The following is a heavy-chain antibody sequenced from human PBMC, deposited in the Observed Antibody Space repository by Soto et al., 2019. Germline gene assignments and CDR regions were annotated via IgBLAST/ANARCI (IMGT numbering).Heavy chain of an antibody. D-gene: IGHD3-3*01. CDR1: GFTFSSYS. CDR3: AREDLTIFGVVIIPVGAYGMDV. CDR2: ISSSSSTI. Sequence: PGGSLRLSCAASGFTFSSYSMNWVRQAPGKGLEWVSYISSSSSTIYYADSVKGRFTISRDNAKNSLYLQMNSLRDEDTAVYYCAREDLTIFGVVIIPVGAYGMDVWGQGTTVTVSS. V-gene: IGHV3-48*02. J-gene: IGHJ6*02.